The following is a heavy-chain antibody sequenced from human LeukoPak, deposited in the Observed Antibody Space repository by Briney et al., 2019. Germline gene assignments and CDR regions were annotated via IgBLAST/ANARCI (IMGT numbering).Heavy chain of an antibody. CDR3: ARRVGIAARPGRYYFDY. Sequence: SVKVSCXASGGSFSTYTISWVRRAPGQGLGWMGGIIPIFGTVNYGQKFQSRVTVTADESTSTAYMELSSLRSEDTAVYYCARRVGIAARPGRYYFDYWGQGTLVTVSS. V-gene: IGHV1-69*13. CDR1: GGSFSTYT. D-gene: IGHD6-6*01. CDR2: IIPIFGTV. J-gene: IGHJ4*02.